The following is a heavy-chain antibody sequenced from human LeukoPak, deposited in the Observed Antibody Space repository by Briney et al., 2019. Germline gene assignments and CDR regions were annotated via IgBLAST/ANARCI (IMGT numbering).Heavy chain of an antibody. CDR1: GFTLRSYW. V-gene: IGHV3-74*01. J-gene: IGHJ4*02. Sequence: QTGGSLRLSCEVSGFTLRSYWMHWVRQAPGKGLVWVSRINSVGTSTSYADSVKGRFTISRDNAKNTLYLQMNSLRAEDTAVYYCARAGSSSRGDFDYWGQGTLVTVSS. D-gene: IGHD6-13*01. CDR3: ARAGSSSRGDFDY. CDR2: INSVGTST.